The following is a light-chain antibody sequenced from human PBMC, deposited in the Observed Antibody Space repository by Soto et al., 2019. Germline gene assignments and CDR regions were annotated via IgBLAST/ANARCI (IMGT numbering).Light chain of an antibody. Sequence: EIVLTQSPGTLSLSPGERATLPCRASQIISSRYLAWYQQKPGQAPRLLIYNASSRATGIPDRFSGSGSGTDFTLTISRLEPEDFAVYSCQQYVTSPLTFGGGTKVEIK. J-gene: IGKJ4*01. V-gene: IGKV3-20*01. CDR2: NAS. CDR3: QQYVTSPLT. CDR1: QIISSRY.